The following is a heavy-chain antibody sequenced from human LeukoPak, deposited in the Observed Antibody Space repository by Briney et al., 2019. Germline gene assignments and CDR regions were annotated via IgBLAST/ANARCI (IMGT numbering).Heavy chain of an antibody. Sequence: GRSLRLSCAASGFNFTNYVMGWARQAPGKGLEWVSAFSGSGGHTYYADAVEGRFTISRDTSKNTLYLQMNSLRAEDTAVYYCAKGRRTFIVVVIDAFDVWGQGTMVTVSS. J-gene: IGHJ3*01. CDR1: GFNFTNYV. CDR3: AKGRRTFIVVVIDAFDV. V-gene: IGHV3-23*01. D-gene: IGHD3-22*01. CDR2: FSGSGGHT.